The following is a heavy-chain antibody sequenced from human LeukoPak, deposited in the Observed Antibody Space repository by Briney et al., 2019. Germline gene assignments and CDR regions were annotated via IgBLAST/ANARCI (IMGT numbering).Heavy chain of an antibody. CDR1: GFTFSGFW. CDR3: ARDLYGDYSFDY. CDR2: INSDGSEG. D-gene: IGHD4-17*01. J-gene: IGHJ4*02. Sequence: GGSLRLSCAVSGFTFSGFWMSWSRQAPGKGLEWVASINSDGSEGYYADVVKGRFTISRDNAKNSLYLQINSLRAEDTAVYYCARDLYGDYSFDYWGQGTLVTVSS. V-gene: IGHV3-7*03.